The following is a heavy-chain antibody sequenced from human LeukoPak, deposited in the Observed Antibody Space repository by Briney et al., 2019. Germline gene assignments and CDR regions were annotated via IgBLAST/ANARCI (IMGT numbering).Heavy chain of an antibody. J-gene: IGHJ4*02. CDR1: GYTLTSYG. V-gene: IGHV1-18*01. Sequence: ASVKVSCKASGYTLTSYGICWVRQAPGQGLEWMGWISAYNGNTNYAQKLQGRVTMTTDTSTSTAYMELRSLRSDDTAVYYCARDADYSIHFDYWGQGTLVTVSS. CDR3: ARDADYSIHFDY. D-gene: IGHD4-11*01. CDR2: ISAYNGNT.